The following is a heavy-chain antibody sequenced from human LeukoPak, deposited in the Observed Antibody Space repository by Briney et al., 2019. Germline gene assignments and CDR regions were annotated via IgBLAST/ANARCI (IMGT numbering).Heavy chain of an antibody. D-gene: IGHD5-18*01. CDR3: AREGYRGYSYAFDY. J-gene: IGHJ4*02. V-gene: IGHV4-59*01. Sequence: NPSETLSLTCTVSGGSISSYYWSWIRQPPGKGLEWIGYIYYSGSTNYNPSLKSRVTISVDTSKNQFSLKLSSVTAADTAVYYCAREGYRGYSYAFDYWGQGTLVTVSS. CDR1: GGSISSYY. CDR2: IYYSGST.